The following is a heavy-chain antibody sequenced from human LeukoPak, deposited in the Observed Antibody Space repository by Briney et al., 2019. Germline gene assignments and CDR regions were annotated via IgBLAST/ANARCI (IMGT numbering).Heavy chain of an antibody. V-gene: IGHV3-49*03. J-gene: IGHJ4*02. Sequence: GGSLRLSCTASGFTFGDYAMSWFRQAPGKGLEWVGFIRSKAYGGTTEYAASVKGRFTISRDDSKSIAYLQMNSLKTEDTAVYYCTYDSSGYSHIEPYWGQGTLVTVSS. CDR3: TYDSSGYSHIEPY. CDR1: GFTFGDYA. D-gene: IGHD3-22*01. CDR2: IRSKAYGGTT.